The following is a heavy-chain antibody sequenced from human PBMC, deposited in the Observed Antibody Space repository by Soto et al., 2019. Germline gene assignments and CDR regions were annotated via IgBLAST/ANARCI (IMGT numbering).Heavy chain of an antibody. V-gene: IGHV1-58*01. CDR3: AAGEDFWSGYYLYYYYYGMDV. J-gene: IGHJ6*02. D-gene: IGHD3-3*01. CDR2: IVVGSGNT. Sequence: GASLKVSCKASGFTFTSSAVQWVRQARGQRLEWIGWIVVGSGNTNYAQKFQERVTITRDMSTSTAYMELSSLRSEDTAVYYCAAGEDFWSGYYLYYYYYGMDVWGQGTTVTVSS. CDR1: GFTFTSSA.